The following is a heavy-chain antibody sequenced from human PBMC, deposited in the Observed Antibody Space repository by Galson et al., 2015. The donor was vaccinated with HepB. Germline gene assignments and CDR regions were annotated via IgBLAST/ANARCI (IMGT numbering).Heavy chain of an antibody. Sequence: QSGAEVKKPGESLKISCKGSGYSFTSYWIGWVRQMPGKGLEWMGIIYPGDSDTRYSPSFQGQVTISADKSISTAYLQWSSLKASDTAMYYCARRGDAEYYSDAFDIWGQGTMVTVSS. D-gene: IGHD3-10*01. V-gene: IGHV5-51*01. CDR1: GYSFTSYW. CDR3: ARRGDAEYYSDAFDI. CDR2: IYPGDSDT. J-gene: IGHJ3*02.